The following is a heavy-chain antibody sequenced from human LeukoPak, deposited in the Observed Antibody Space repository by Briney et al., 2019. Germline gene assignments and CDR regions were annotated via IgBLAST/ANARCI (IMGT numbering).Heavy chain of an antibody. D-gene: IGHD3-22*01. CDR3: ARACYYDSSGYPYFDY. CDR2: ISAYNGNT. Sequence: ASVKVSCKASGYTFTSYGISWVRQAPGQGLEWMGWISAYNGNTNYAQKLQGRVTMTTDTSTSTAYMELRSLRSDDTAVYYCARACYYDSSGYPYFDYWGQGTLVTVSS. CDR1: GYTFTSYG. J-gene: IGHJ4*02. V-gene: IGHV1-18*01.